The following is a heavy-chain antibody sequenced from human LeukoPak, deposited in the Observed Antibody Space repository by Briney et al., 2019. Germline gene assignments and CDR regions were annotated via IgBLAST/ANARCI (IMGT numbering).Heavy chain of an antibody. CDR2: ISYDGSNK. CDR3: AKDPYHIDSSGYYYHGYFDY. Sequence: PGRSLRLSCAASGFTFSSYAMHWVRQAPGKGLEWVAVISYDGSNKYYADSVKGRFTISRDNSKNTLYLQMNSLRADDTAVYYCAKDPYHIDSSGYYYHGYFDYWGQGTLVTVSS. J-gene: IGHJ4*02. V-gene: IGHV3-30*04. D-gene: IGHD3-22*01. CDR1: GFTFSSYA.